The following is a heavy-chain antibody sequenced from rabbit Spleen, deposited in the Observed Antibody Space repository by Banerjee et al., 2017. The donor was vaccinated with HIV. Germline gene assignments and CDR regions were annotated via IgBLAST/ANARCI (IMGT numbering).Heavy chain of an antibody. CDR1: GFSFSSNDY. D-gene: IGHD2-1*01. CDR3: ARGSATMTMVITGYYFNL. V-gene: IGHV1S40*01. CDR2: IAGGSSDFT. J-gene: IGHJ4*01. Sequence: QSLEESGGDLVKPGGTLTLTCTASGFSFSSNDYICWVRQAPGKGLEWIACIAGGSSDFTYSATWAKGRFTISKTSSTTVTLQMTSLTVADTATYFCARGSATMTMVITGYYFNLWGPGTLVTVS.